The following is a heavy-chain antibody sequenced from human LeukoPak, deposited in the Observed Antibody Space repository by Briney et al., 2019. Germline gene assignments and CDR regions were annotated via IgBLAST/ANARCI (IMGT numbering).Heavy chain of an antibody. V-gene: IGHV4-4*02. Sequence: SGTLSLTCGVSGGSISSNNWWSWVRQPPGQGLEWIGEIYHSGGANYNPSLKSRVTISVDKSKNQLSLKLISVTAADTAVYYCARDVGTALVTGDYWGQGTLVTVSS. CDR1: GGSISSNNW. CDR3: ARDVGTALVTGDY. J-gene: IGHJ4*02. CDR2: IYHSGGA. D-gene: IGHD5-18*01.